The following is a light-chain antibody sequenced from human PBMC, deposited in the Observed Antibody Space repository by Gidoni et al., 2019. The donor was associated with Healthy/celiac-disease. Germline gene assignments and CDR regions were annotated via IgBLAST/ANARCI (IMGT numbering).Light chain of an antibody. CDR1: QSVLYSSNNKNY. V-gene: IGKV4-1*01. Sequence: DIVMTQSPDSLAVSLVERATIHCKSSQSVLYSSNNKNYLVWDQQQPGQPPKLLIYWATNRESGVPDRFSGSGSGTDFTLTISSLQAEDVAVYYCQQYYSTPLTFXGXTKVXIK. CDR2: WAT. J-gene: IGKJ4*01. CDR3: QQYYSTPLT.